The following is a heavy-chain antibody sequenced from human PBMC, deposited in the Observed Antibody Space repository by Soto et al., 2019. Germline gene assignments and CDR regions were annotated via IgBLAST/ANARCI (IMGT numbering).Heavy chain of an antibody. Sequence: GESLKISCAASGFTFSSYAMSWVRQAPGKGLEWVSAISGSGGSTYYADSVKGRFTISRDNSKNTLYLQMNSLRAEDTAVYYCAKDSQYYYDSSGYYSDAFDIWGQGTMVTVSS. CDR1: GFTFSSYA. J-gene: IGHJ3*02. CDR3: AKDSQYYYDSSGYYSDAFDI. D-gene: IGHD3-22*01. V-gene: IGHV3-23*01. CDR2: ISGSGGST.